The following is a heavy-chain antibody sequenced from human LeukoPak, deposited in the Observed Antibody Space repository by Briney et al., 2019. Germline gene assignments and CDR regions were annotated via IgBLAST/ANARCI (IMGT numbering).Heavy chain of an antibody. CDR1: GGSISSGDYY. V-gene: IGHV4-30-4*01. J-gene: IGHJ4*02. D-gene: IGHD6-19*01. Sequence: SETLSLTCTVSGGSISSGDYYWSWIRQPPGKGPEWIGYIYYSGSTYYNPSLKSRVTISVDTSKNQFSLKLSSVTAADTAVYYCAGGVAVAGTVYFDYWGQGTLVTVSS. CDR3: AGGVAVAGTVYFDY. CDR2: IYYSGST.